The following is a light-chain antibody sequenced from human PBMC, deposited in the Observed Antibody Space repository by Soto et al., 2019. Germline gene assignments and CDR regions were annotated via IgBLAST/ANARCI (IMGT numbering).Light chain of an antibody. V-gene: IGKV3-15*01. J-gene: IGKJ4*01. CDR1: QSVISY. CDR2: GAS. CDR3: QQYNNWPWRT. Sequence: EVVMTQSPVTLSVSPGEGATLSCRASQSVISYLAWYQQKPGQAPRLLIYGASTRATDVPARFSGSGSGTEFTLTISSLQPEDFGVYYCQQYNNWPWRTFGGGTKVEI.